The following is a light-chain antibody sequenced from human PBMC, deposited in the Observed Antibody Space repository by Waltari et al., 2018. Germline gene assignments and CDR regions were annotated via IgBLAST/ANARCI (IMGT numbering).Light chain of an antibody. Sequence: DTQMTQSPSSLSASLGDRVPILCRPSQSIRTYLNWYQQKPGKAPKLLIYSASTLQNGVPRRFSGGGSTTDFTLMIDSLHPDGSASYSYHQLHSPPPTFGQGTQVVI. J-gene: IGKJ5*01. CDR3: HQLHSPPPT. V-gene: IGKV1-39*01. CDR2: SAS. CDR1: QSIRTY.